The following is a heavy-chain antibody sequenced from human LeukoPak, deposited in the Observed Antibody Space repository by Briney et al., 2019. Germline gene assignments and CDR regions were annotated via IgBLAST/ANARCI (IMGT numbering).Heavy chain of an antibody. CDR1: GFTFSSYA. CDR2: ISRSGGST. Sequence: GGSLRLSCAASGFTFSSYAMSWVRQAPGKGLEWVSSISRSGGSTYYADSVKGRFTISRDNSKNTLYLQMNSLRAEDTAVYYCAKGLAIAAAGDYYYYYYGMDVWGQGTTVTVSS. V-gene: IGHV3-23*01. CDR3: AKGLAIAAAGDYYYYYYGMDV. D-gene: IGHD6-13*01. J-gene: IGHJ6*02.